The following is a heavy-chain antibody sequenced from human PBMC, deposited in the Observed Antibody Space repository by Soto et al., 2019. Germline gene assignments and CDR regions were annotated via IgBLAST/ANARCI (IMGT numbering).Heavy chain of an antibody. CDR3: ARDGYSFALNF. J-gene: IGHJ4*02. CDR2: IDSDAKT. D-gene: IGHD5-18*01. V-gene: IGHV3-23*01. Sequence: PGVSLRLSCAASGFTFSSYAMSWVRQAPGKGLEWVSGIDSDAKTFYADSVNGRFIISRDNSENTLFLQLNSLRAEDTAVYFCARDGYSFALNFWGPGTLVTVSS. CDR1: GFTFSSYA.